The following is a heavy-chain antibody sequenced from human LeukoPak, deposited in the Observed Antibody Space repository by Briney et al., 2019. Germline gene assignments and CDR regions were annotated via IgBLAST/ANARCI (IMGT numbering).Heavy chain of an antibody. D-gene: IGHD6-13*01. CDR3: AKKNLAAAGPNYFDY. Sequence: PGGSLRLSYAASGFTFSTYSMNWVRQAPGKGLEWVSIISGDGATTDYADSVKGRFTISRDNSRNTLYLQMNSLRVEDTAVYYCAKKNLAAAGPNYFDYWGQGTLVTVSS. CDR1: GFTFSTYS. V-gene: IGHV3-23*01. CDR2: ISGDGATT. J-gene: IGHJ4*02.